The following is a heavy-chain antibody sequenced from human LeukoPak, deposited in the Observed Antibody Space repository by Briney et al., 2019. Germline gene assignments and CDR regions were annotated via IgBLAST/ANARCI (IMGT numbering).Heavy chain of an antibody. CDR2: IIPIFGTA. CDR1: GGTFSSYA. V-gene: IGHV1-69*13. J-gene: IGHJ6*02. Sequence: ASVNVSCKASGGTFSSYAISWVRQAPGQGLEWMGGIIPIFGTANYAQKFQGRVTITADESTSTAYMELSSLRSVDTAVYYCARDVDTAMGRNGMDVWGQGTTVTVSS. D-gene: IGHD5-18*01. CDR3: ARDVDTAMGRNGMDV.